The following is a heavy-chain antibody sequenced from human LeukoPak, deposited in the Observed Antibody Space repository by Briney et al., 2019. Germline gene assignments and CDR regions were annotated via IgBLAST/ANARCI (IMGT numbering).Heavy chain of an antibody. V-gene: IGHV4-34*01. D-gene: IGHD3-10*01. Sequence: SETLSLSCAVYGGSFSGYYWSWIRQPPGKGLEWIGEINHSGSTNYNPSLKSRVTISVDTSKNQFSLKLSSVTAADTAVYYCARVNGEVDAFDIWAQGTMVTVSS. CDR2: INHSGST. J-gene: IGHJ3*02. CDR3: ARVNGEVDAFDI. CDR1: GGSFSGYY.